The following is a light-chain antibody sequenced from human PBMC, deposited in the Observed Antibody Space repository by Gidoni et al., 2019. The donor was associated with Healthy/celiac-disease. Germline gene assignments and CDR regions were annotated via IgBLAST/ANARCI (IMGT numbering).Light chain of an antibody. J-gene: IGKJ2*01. Sequence: PGERATLSCRASQSVSSYLAWYQQKPGQAPRLLNYDASNRATGIPARFSGSGSGTDFTLTISSLEPEDFAVYYCQQRSNWPRYTFGQGTKLEIK. CDR2: DAS. CDR3: QQRSNWPRYT. V-gene: IGKV3-11*01. CDR1: QSVSSY.